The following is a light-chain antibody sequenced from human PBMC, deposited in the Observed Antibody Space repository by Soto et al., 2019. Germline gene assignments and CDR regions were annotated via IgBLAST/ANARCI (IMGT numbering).Light chain of an antibody. CDR2: AAS. Sequence: MQMTQSPSSLSASVGDRVTVTCRASQSISSYLNWYQQKPGKAPKLLIYAASSLQSGVPSRFSGSGSGTDFTLTISSLLPEDFAPYYCQQSYSTPLTCGGGTKGDNK. V-gene: IGKV1-39*01. CDR3: QQSYSTPLT. J-gene: IGKJ4*01. CDR1: QSISSY.